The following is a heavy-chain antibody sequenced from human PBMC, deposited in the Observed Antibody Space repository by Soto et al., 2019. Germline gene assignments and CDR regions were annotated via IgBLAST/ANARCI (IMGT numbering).Heavy chain of an antibody. Sequence: ASMKVSCKASGYTFTIFAMHWVRQAPGQRLEWMGWINADNGNTKYSQKFQGRVTITRDTSASTAYMELSSLRSEDTAVYYCARSGYYYDSSGADLDYWGQGTLVTVSS. V-gene: IGHV1-3*01. CDR2: INADNGNT. J-gene: IGHJ4*02. D-gene: IGHD3-22*01. CDR3: ARSGYYYDSSGADLDY. CDR1: GYTFTIFA.